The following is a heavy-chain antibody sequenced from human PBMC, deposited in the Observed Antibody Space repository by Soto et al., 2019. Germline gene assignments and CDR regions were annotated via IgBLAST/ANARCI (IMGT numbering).Heavy chain of an antibody. J-gene: IGHJ4*02. D-gene: IGHD3-9*01. Sequence: GGSLRLSCTASGFTFSSYGVGWVRQAPGKGLQWVSTIRGDGGQTHYTDSVKGRFPISRDNSKNTVYLQMDSLRAEDTAMYFCARDVGLDSDDFFAYWGQGTQVTVS. CDR2: IRGDGGQT. V-gene: IGHV3-23*01. CDR3: ARDVGLDSDDFFAY. CDR1: GFTFSSYG.